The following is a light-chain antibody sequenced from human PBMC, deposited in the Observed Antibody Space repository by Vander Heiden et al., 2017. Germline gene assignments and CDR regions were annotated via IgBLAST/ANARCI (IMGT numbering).Light chain of an antibody. CDR2: GNS. Sequence: QSVLTQPPSVSGGPGQRVTISCTGSSSNNGAGYDVHWYQQRPGTAPKLLIYGNSNRPSGVPDRFSGSKSGTSASLAITGLQAEDEADYYCQSYDSSLSGYVYGTGTKVTVL. CDR1: SSNNGAGYD. J-gene: IGLJ1*01. CDR3: QSYDSSLSGYV. V-gene: IGLV1-40*01.